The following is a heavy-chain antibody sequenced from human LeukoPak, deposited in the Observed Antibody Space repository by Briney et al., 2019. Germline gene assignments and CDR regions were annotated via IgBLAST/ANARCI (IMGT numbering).Heavy chain of an antibody. V-gene: IGHV1-2*02. D-gene: IGHD3-22*01. CDR3: ASGHYDSSGERVALYYYYGMDV. J-gene: IGHJ6*02. CDR1: GYTFTGYY. Sequence: GASVKISCKASGYTFTGYYMHWVRQAPGQGLEWMGWINPNSGGTNYAQKFQGRVTMTRDTSISTAYMELSRLRSDDTAVYYCASGHYDSSGERVALYYYYGMDVWGQGTTVTVSS. CDR2: INPNSGGT.